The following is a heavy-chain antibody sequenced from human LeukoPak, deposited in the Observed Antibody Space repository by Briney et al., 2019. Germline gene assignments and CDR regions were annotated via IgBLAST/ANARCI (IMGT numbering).Heavy chain of an antibody. V-gene: IGHV4-34*01. Sequence: SETLSLTCAVYGGSFSDYYWSWIRQPPGKGLEWIGEINHSGSTNYNPSLKSRVTISVDTSKNQFSLKLSSVTAADTAVYYCAIVGATTVDYWGQGTLVTVSS. CDR1: GGSFSDYY. D-gene: IGHD1-26*01. J-gene: IGHJ4*02. CDR2: INHSGST. CDR3: AIVGATTVDY.